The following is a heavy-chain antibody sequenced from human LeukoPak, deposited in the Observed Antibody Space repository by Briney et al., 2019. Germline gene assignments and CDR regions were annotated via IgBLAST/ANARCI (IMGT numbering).Heavy chain of an antibody. V-gene: IGHV1-69*04. CDR1: VGTFSSYA. D-gene: IGHD2-15*01. CDR3: ARWVAATPYYFDY. J-gene: IGHJ4*02. CDR2: IIPILGIA. Sequence: ASVKVSRKASVGTFSSYAISWVRQAPGQGLEWMGRIIPILGIANYAQKFQDRVTITANKSTSTAYMELSSLRSEDTAVYYCARWVAATPYYFDYWGQGTLVTVSS.